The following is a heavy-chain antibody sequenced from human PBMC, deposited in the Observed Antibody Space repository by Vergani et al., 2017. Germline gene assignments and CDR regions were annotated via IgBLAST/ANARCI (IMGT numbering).Heavy chain of an antibody. CDR1: GSTVSGNY. V-gene: IGHV3-66*02. J-gene: IGHJ5*02. Sequence: ELQLVESGGGFVQPGGSLRLSCAASGSTVSGNYMTWVRKAPGKGLEWVSPIYSGDETYYADSVKGRVTISRDTSKNTLHLQIHNLRVEDTAVYYCARGNYYGSGTYVDPWGQGTLVTVSS. CDR2: IYSGDET. D-gene: IGHD3-10*01. CDR3: ARGNYYGSGTYVDP.